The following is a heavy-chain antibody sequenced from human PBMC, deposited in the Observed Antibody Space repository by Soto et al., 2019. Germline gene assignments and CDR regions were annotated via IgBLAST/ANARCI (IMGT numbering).Heavy chain of an antibody. V-gene: IGHV4-39*01. D-gene: IGHD3-10*01. CDR1: GGSISNSDYY. Sequence: SVSRRLTCTASGGSISNSDYYWGWVRHPPGKGLEWIGSMYYSVSTCYNPSLKSRVTISIETSKNQFSLKLSSVTAADTAVYYCPGQTDYHGRDVWGKCSTFNISS. CDR3: PGQTDYHGRDV. CDR2: MYYSVST. J-gene: IGHJ6*04.